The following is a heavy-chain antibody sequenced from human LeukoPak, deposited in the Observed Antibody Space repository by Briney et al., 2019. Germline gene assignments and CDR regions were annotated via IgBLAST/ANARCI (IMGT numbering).Heavy chain of an antibody. Sequence: GGSLRLSCAASGFTFSSYGMHWVRQAPGKGLEWVAVISYDGSNKYYADSVKGRFTISRDNSKNTLYLQMNSLRAEGTAVYYCAREGGRLQSIYWGQGTLVTVSS. CDR2: ISYDGSNK. J-gene: IGHJ4*02. V-gene: IGHV3-30*05. CDR3: AREGGRLQSIY. D-gene: IGHD5-24*01. CDR1: GFTFSSYG.